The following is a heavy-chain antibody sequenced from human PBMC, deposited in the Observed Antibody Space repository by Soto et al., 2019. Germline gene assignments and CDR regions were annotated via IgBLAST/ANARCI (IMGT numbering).Heavy chain of an antibody. D-gene: IGHD1-26*01. CDR1: GDSVSSNSAA. V-gene: IGHV6-1*01. J-gene: IGHJ6*02. Sequence: SQTLSLTCVISGDSVSSNSAAWNWIRQSPSRGLEWLGRTYYRSKWYNDYAVSVKSRITINPDTSKNQFSLQLNSVTPEDTAVYYCARVPELRIYYYYCMDVWGQVTTVTVSS. CDR3: ARVPELRIYYYYCMDV. CDR2: TYYRSKWYN.